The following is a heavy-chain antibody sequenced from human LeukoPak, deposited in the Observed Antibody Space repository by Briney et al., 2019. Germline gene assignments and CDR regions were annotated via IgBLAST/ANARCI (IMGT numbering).Heavy chain of an antibody. J-gene: IGHJ4*02. V-gene: IGHV3-30*03. D-gene: IGHD3-22*01. CDR2: ISYDGSNK. Sequence: PGRSLRLSCAAAGFIFSSYSMHWVRQAPGKGLEWVAVISYDGSNKYYPDSVRGRFTISRDSARNSLYLQMNSLRAEDTAIYYCARDHYHSSDYWGQGTLVTVSS. CDR1: GFIFSSYS. CDR3: ARDHYHSSDY.